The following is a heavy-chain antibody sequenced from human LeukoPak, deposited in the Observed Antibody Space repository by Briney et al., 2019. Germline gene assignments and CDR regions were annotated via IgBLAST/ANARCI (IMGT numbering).Heavy chain of an antibody. CDR3: ARGSYYGLVYYYFDY. CDR2: IYSGGST. J-gene: IGHJ4*02. CDR1: GFTVSSNY. D-gene: IGHD1-26*01. V-gene: IGHV3-53*01. Sequence: GGSLRLSCAASGFTVSSNYMSWVRQAPGKGLEWVSVIYSGGSTYYADSVKGRFTISRDNSKNTLCLQMNSLRAEDTAVYYCARGSYYGLVYYYFDYWGQGTLVTVSS.